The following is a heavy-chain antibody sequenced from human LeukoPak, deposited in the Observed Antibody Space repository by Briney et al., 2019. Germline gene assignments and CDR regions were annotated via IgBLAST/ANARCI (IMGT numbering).Heavy chain of an antibody. CDR3: ARDSRYSSSYDAFDI. V-gene: IGHV1-69*05. CDR1: GGTFSSYA. Sequence: EASVKVSCKASGGTFSSYAISWVRQAPGQGREWMGRIIPIFGTANYAQKFQGRVTITTDESTSTAYMELSSLRSEDTAVYYCARDSRYSSSYDAFDIWGQGTMVTVSS. D-gene: IGHD6-6*01. CDR2: IIPIFGTA. J-gene: IGHJ3*02.